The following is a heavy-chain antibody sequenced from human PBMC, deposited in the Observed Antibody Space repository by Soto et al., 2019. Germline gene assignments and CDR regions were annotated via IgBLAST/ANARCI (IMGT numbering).Heavy chain of an antibody. J-gene: IGHJ6*02. D-gene: IGHD3-10*01. V-gene: IGHV3-30*18. CDR2: ISYDGSNK. Sequence: QVQLVESGGGVVQPGRSLRLSCAASGFTFSSYGMHWVRQAPGKGLEWVAVISYDGSNKYYADSVKGRFTISRDNSKNTLYLQMNSLRAEDTAVYYCAKDSSGGYGMDVWGQGTTVTVS. CDR3: AKDSSGGYGMDV. CDR1: GFTFSSYG.